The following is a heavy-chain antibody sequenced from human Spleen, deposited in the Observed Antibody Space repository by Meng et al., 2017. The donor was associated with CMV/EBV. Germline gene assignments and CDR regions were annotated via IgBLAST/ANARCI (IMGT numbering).Heavy chain of an antibody. V-gene: IGHV4-34*01. CDR2: INHSGST. J-gene: IGHJ5*02. CDR1: GGSFSSYY. Sequence: GGSFSSYYWRWIRQPPGKGLEWIGEINHSGSTNYHPSLKSRVTISVDTSKNQFSLKLRSVTAADTAVYYCARAPRILTGYYTSWFDPWGQGTLVTVSS. CDR3: ARAPRILTGYYTSWFDP. D-gene: IGHD3-9*01.